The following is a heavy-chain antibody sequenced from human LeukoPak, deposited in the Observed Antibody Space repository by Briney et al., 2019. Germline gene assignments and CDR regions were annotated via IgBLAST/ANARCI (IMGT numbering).Heavy chain of an antibody. V-gene: IGHV1-18*01. CDR1: GYTFTSYG. Sequence: GASVKVSCKASGYTFTSYGISWVRQAPGQGLEWMGWISAYNGNTNYAQKLQGRVTMTTDTSTSTAYMELRGLRSDDTAVYYCARGGGVNYYGSGLFDYWGQGTLVTVSS. D-gene: IGHD3-10*01. CDR3: ARGGGVNYYGSGLFDY. CDR2: ISAYNGNT. J-gene: IGHJ4*02.